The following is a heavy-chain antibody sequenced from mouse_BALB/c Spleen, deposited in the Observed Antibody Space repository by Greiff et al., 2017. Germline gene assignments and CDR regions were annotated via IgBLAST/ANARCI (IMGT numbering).Heavy chain of an antibody. V-gene: IGHV3-6*02. CDR2: ISYDGSN. CDR3: ARAIYYDYDRFAY. J-gene: IGHJ3*01. D-gene: IGHD2-4*01. CDR1: GYSITSGYY. Sequence: EVQLVESGPGLVKPSQSLSLTCSVTGYSITSGYYWNWIRQFPGNKLEWMGYISYDGSNNYNPSLKNRISITRDTSKNQFFLKLNSVTTEDTATYYYARAIYYDYDRFAYWGQGTLVTVSA.